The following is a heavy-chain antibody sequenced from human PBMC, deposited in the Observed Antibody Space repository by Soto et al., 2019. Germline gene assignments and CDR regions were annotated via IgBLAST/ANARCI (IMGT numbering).Heavy chain of an antibody. Sequence: PSETLSLTCTVSGGSISSGGYYWSWIRQHPGKGLEWIGYIYYSGSTYYNPSLKSRVTISVDTSKNQFSLKLSSVTVADTAVYYCARGYYDTLTRYYSPFDYWVQGTMVTVSS. CDR2: IYYSGST. V-gene: IGHV4-31*02. J-gene: IGHJ4*02. CDR3: ARGYYDTLTRYYSPFDY. D-gene: IGHD3-9*01. CDR1: GGSISSGGYY.